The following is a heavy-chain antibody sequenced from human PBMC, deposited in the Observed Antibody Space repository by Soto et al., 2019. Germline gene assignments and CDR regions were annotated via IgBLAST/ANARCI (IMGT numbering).Heavy chain of an antibody. CDR1: GFTFSSYA. V-gene: IGHV3-23*01. CDR3: AKDTVPVATPWFDP. D-gene: IGHD2-2*01. CDR2: ISGSGGST. Sequence: GGSLRLSCAASGFTFSSYAMNWVRQAPGKGLEWVSVISGSGGSTYYADSVKGRFTISRDNSKNTLYLQMNSLRAEDTAVYYCAKDTVPVATPWFDPWGQGTLVTVSS. J-gene: IGHJ5*02.